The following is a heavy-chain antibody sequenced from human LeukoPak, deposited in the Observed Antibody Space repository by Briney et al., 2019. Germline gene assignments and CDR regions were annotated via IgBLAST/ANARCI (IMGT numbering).Heavy chain of an antibody. CDR3: ARDPRSEVATLPVDY. CDR1: GFTLSSYS. D-gene: IGHD5-12*01. Sequence: GGSLRLSCAASGFTLSSYSMNWVRQAPGKGLEWVSSISSSSSYIYYADSVKGRFTISRDNAKNSLYLQMNSLRAEDTAVYYCARDPRSEVATLPVDYWGQGTLVTVSS. V-gene: IGHV3-21*01. CDR2: ISSSSSYI. J-gene: IGHJ4*02.